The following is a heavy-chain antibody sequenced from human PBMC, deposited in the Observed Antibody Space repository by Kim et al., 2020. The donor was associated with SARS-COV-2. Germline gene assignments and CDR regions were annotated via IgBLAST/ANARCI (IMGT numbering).Heavy chain of an antibody. Sequence: GGSLRLSCAASGFSFSNYGMHWVRQAPGKGLVWVAVIWSNGNKQYYADSVKGRFTISRDNSNNTLFLQMNRLRAEDTGVYYCAGGFSYEGYYYYGIDLWGQGTTVIVSS. J-gene: IGHJ6*02. V-gene: IGHV3-33*01. CDR1: GFSFSNYG. CDR3: AGGFSYEGYYYYGIDL. CDR2: IWSNGNKQ. D-gene: IGHD5-18*01.